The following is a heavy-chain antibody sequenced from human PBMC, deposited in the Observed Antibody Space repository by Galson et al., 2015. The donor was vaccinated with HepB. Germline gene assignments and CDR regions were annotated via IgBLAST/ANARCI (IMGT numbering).Heavy chain of an antibody. D-gene: IGHD2-2*01. V-gene: IGHV3-7*01. J-gene: IGHJ5*02. CDR1: GFTFSGYW. CDR3: ARDRVVPGGGDWFGP. Sequence: SLRLSCAASGFTFSGYWMSWVRQAPGKGLEWVANIKEDGNEKYYVDSVKGRFTISRDNAKNSLWLQMDSLRADDTAVYYCARDRVVPGGGDWFGPWGQGTLVTVSS. CDR2: IKEDGNEK.